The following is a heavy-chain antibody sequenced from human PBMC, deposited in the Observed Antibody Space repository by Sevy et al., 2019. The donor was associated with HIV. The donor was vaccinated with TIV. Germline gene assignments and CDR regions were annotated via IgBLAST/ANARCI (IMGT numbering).Heavy chain of an antibody. J-gene: IGHJ4*02. V-gene: IGHV1-24*01. Sequence: ASVKVSCKVSGYTLAQLSMHWVRQVPRKGLEWMGSFDPEDGETIFAQKFQGRVTMTEDTSTDTAYMELSSLRSEDTAVYYCATTKDYYGGGASPFDYWGQGTLVTVSS. CDR3: ATTKDYYGGGASPFDY. D-gene: IGHD3-10*01. CDR1: GYTLAQLS. CDR2: FDPEDGET.